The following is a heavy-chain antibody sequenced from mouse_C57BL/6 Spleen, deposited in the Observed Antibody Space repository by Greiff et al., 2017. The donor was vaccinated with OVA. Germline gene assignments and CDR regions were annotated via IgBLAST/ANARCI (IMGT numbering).Heavy chain of an antibody. D-gene: IGHD1-1*01. CDR3: ARWPITTVVATSRDFDV. V-gene: IGHV1-19*01. CDR2: INPYNGGT. CDR1: GYTFTDYY. Sequence: VQLKESGPVLVKPGASVKMSCKASGYTFTDYYMNWVKQSHGKSLEWIGVINPYNGGTSYNQKFKGKATLTVDKSSSTAYMELNSLASEDSAVYYCARWPITTVVATSRDFDVWGTGTTVTVSS. J-gene: IGHJ1*03.